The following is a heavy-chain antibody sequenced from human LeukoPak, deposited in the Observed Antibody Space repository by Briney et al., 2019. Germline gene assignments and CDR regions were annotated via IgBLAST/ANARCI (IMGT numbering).Heavy chain of an antibody. D-gene: IGHD6-19*01. Sequence: GGSLRLSCAASGFTFSSYSMNWVRQAPGKGLEWVSSISSSSSYIYYADSVKGRFTISRDNAKNSLYLQMNSLRAEDAAVYYCAREIDPRYSSGFDYWGQGTLVTVSS. CDR2: ISSSSSYI. V-gene: IGHV3-21*01. J-gene: IGHJ4*02. CDR1: GFTFSSYS. CDR3: AREIDPRYSSGFDY.